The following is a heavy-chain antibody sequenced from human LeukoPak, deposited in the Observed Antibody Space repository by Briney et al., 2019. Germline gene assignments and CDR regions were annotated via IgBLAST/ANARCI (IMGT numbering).Heavy chain of an antibody. CDR3: ARVVQRSGYYSFFYYYYMDV. D-gene: IGHD3-3*01. J-gene: IGHJ6*03. V-gene: IGHV4-59*01. CDR1: GGSISSYY. CDR2: IYYSGST. Sequence: ASETLSLTCTVSGGSISSYYWSWIRQPPGKGLEWIGYIYYSGSTNYNPSLKSRVTISVDTSKNQSSLKLSSVTAADTAVYYCARVVQRSGYYSFFYYYYMDVWGKGTTVTVSS.